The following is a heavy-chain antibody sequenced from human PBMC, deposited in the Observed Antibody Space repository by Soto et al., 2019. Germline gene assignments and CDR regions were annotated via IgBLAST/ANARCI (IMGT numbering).Heavy chain of an antibody. CDR1: GGSISSSSYY. D-gene: IGHD3-9*01. V-gene: IGHV4-39*01. J-gene: IGHJ6*02. CDR3: ASLNHDILTGYSNYYYYGMDV. Sequence: PSETLSLTCTVSGGSISSSSYYWGWIRQPPGKGLEWIGSIYYSGSTYYNPSLKSRVTISVDTSKNQFSLKLSSVTAADTAVYYCASLNHDILTGYSNYYYYGMDVWGPGTTVTVSS. CDR2: IYYSGST.